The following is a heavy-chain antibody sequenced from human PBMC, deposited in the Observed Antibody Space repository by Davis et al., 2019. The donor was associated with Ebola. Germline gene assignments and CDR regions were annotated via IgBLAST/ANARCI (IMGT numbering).Heavy chain of an antibody. J-gene: IGHJ4*02. D-gene: IGHD4-17*01. CDR2: ISGDASGT. CDR3: ARHDYGDSHFDY. Sequence: AGSLRLSCAASGFTFSSYAMSWVRHAPGKGLEWVSIISGDASGTNYADSVKGRFTISRDNSKNTLYLQMNSLRAEDTAVYYCARHDYGDSHFDYWGQGTLVTVSS. CDR1: GFTFSSYA. V-gene: IGHV3-23*01.